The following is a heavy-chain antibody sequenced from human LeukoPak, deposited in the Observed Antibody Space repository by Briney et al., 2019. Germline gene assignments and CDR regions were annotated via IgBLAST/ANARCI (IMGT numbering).Heavy chain of an antibody. J-gene: IGHJ6*03. Sequence: ASVKVSCKASGYTFTGYYMHWVRQAPGQGLEWMGWINPNSGGTNYAQKFQGRVTMTRDTSISTAYMELSSLRSEDTAVYYCARSDVLRYFDWLGYYYMDVWGKGTTVTISS. CDR1: GYTFTGYY. CDR2: INPNSGGT. CDR3: ARSDVLRYFDWLGYYYMDV. V-gene: IGHV1-2*02. D-gene: IGHD3-9*01.